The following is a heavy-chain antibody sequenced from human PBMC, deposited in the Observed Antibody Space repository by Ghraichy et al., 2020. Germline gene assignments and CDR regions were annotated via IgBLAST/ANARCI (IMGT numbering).Heavy chain of an antibody. D-gene: IGHD2-2*02. CDR1: GFTFSNAW. CDR2: IKSKTDGGTT. CDR3: TTEGYCSSTSCYIGGYFDY. Sequence: GGSLRLSCAAFGFTFSNAWMSWVRQAPGKGLEWVGRIKSKTDGGTTDYAAPVKGRFTISRDDSKNTLYLQMNSLKTEDTAVYYCTTEGYCSSTSCYIGGYFDYWGQGTLVTVSS. J-gene: IGHJ4*02. V-gene: IGHV3-15*01.